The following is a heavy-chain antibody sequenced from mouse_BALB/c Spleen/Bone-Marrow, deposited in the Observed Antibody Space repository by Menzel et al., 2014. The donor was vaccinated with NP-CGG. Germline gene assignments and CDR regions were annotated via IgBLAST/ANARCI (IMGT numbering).Heavy chain of an antibody. Sequence: VQLQQSGAELVEPGASVKLSCTASGFNIKDTYMHWVKQRPEQGLEWIGRIDPANGNTKYDPKFQGKATITADTSSHTAYLQLSSLTSEDTAVYYCARGGTTATWYFDVWGAGTTVTVSS. CDR1: GFNIKDTY. J-gene: IGHJ1*01. CDR3: ARGGTTATWYFDV. D-gene: IGHD1-2*01. V-gene: IGHV14-3*02. CDR2: IDPANGNT.